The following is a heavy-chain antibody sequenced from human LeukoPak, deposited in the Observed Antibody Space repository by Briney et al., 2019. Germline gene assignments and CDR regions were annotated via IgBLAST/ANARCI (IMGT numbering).Heavy chain of an antibody. V-gene: IGHV4-59*08. J-gene: IGHJ5*02. D-gene: IGHD6-19*01. CDR3: ARQRYSSDWYVGDP. CDR1: GGSITSYC. Sequence: PSETLSLTCTVSGGSITSYCWSWIRQPPGKGLEWIGYIYYSGSTNYNPSLKSRVTISVDTSKNQFSLKLSSVTAADTAVYYCARQRYSSDWYVGDPWGQGTLVTVSS. CDR2: IYYSGST.